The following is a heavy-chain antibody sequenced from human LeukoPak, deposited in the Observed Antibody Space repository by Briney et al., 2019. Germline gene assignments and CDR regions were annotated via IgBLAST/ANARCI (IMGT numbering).Heavy chain of an antibody. CDR3: AKRYYDSSGYFDAFDI. J-gene: IGHJ3*02. Sequence: GGSLRLSCAASGFSFSTYAMSWVRQAPGKGLEWVSGISGNGGSTYYEDSVKGRFTISRDNSKNTVFLQVNSPRAEDTAVYYCAKRYYDSSGYFDAFDIWGQGTMVTVSS. CDR1: GFSFSTYA. CDR2: ISGNGGST. D-gene: IGHD3-22*01. V-gene: IGHV3-23*01.